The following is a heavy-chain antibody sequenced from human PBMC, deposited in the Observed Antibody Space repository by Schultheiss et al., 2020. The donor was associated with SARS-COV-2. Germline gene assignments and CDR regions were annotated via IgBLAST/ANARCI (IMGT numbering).Heavy chain of an antibody. J-gene: IGHJ6*02. CDR3: ARDDSSSWYSSSIYYYYGMDV. CDR1: GFTFSSYS. Sequence: GSLRLSCAASGFTFSSYSMNWVRQAPGKGLEWVSYISSSSSTIYYADSVKGRFTISRDNAKNSLYLQMNSLRDEDTAVYYCARDDSSSWYSSSIYYYYGMDVWGQGTTVTVSS. V-gene: IGHV3-48*02. CDR2: ISSSSSTI. D-gene: IGHD6-13*01.